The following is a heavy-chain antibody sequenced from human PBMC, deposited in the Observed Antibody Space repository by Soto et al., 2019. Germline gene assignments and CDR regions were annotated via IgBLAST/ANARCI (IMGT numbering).Heavy chain of an antibody. CDR2: ISAYNGNT. CDR1: GYTFTSYG. J-gene: IGHJ4*02. Sequence: XVKVSCKASGYTFTSYGISWVRQAPGQGLEWMGWISAYNGNTNYAQKLQGRVTMTTDTSTSTAYMELRSLRSDDTAVYYCARGPRKYYYDSIRFHYWGQGTLVTVSS. CDR3: ARGPRKYYYDSIRFHY. V-gene: IGHV1-18*01. D-gene: IGHD3-22*01.